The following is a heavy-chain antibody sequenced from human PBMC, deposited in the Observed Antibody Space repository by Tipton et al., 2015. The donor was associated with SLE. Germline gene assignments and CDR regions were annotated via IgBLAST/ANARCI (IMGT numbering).Heavy chain of an antibody. J-gene: IGHJ3*02. V-gene: IGHV4-34*01. CDR3: ARSFYDAFDI. Sequence: TLSLTCAVYGGSFSGYYWSWIRQPPGKGLEWFGSIYHSGSTYYNPSLKSRVTISVDTSKNQFSLKLSSVTAADTAVYYCARSFYDAFDIWGQGTMVTVSS. D-gene: IGHD2/OR15-2a*01. CDR1: GGSFSGYY. CDR2: IYHSGST.